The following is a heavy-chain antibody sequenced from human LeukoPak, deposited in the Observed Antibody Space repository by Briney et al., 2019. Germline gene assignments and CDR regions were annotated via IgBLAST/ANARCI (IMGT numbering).Heavy chain of an antibody. Sequence: PGGSLRLSCEISAFIVIDYWMHWVRQVPGKGPVWVSRINPDGTATNYADSVKGRFIISRDNAKNTLYLQMNSLRVEDTAMYYCARSLPGLDVWGQGTTVTVSS. J-gene: IGHJ6*02. CDR1: AFIVIDYW. V-gene: IGHV3-74*01. CDR3: ARSLPGLDV. CDR2: INPDGTAT.